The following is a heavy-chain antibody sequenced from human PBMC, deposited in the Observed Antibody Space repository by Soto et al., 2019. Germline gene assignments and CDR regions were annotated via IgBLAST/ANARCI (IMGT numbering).Heavy chain of an antibody. J-gene: IGHJ4*02. CDR3: ARGGATTYYDFWSGPDY. CDR2: ISAYNGNT. Sequence: RASVKVSCKASGYTFTSYGISWVRQAPGQGLEWMGWISAYNGNTNYAQKLQGRVTMTTDTSTSTAYMELRSLRSDDTAVYYCARGGATTYYDFWSGPDYWGQGTLVTVSS. D-gene: IGHD3-3*01. V-gene: IGHV1-18*04. CDR1: GYTFTSYG.